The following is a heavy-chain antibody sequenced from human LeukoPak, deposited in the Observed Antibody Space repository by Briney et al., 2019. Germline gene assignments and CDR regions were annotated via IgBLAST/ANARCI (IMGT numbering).Heavy chain of an antibody. Sequence: ASVKVSCKASGYTFTSYDINWVRQAPGQGLEWMGWMKLNSGNTGYAQKFQGRVTMTRNTSISTAYMELSSLRSEDTAVYYCARPQLYDYVWGSYRFSFAFDIWGQGTMVTVSS. J-gene: IGHJ3*02. CDR3: ARPQLYDYVWGSYRFSFAFDI. CDR2: MKLNSGNT. D-gene: IGHD3-16*02. CDR1: GYTFTSYD. V-gene: IGHV1-8*01.